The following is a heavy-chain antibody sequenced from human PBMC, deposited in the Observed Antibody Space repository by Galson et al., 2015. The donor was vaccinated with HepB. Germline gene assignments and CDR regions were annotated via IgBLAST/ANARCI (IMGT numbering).Heavy chain of an antibody. V-gene: IGHV1-3*01. J-gene: IGHJ2*01. D-gene: IGHD4-17*01. CDR3: ARDMSSGYGDFRYFDL. Sequence: QSGAEVKKPGASVKVSCKASGYTFTSYAMHWVRQAPGQRLEWMGWINAGNGNTKYSQKFQGRVTITRDTSASTAYMELSSLRSEDTAVYYCARDMSSGYGDFRYFDLWGRGTLVTVSS. CDR2: INAGNGNT. CDR1: GYTFTSYA.